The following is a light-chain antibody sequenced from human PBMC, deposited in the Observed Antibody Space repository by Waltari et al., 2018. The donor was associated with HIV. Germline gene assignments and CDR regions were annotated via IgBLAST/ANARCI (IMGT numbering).Light chain of an antibody. CDR1: NFGSNH. V-gene: IGLV3-9*01. CDR2: RDS. Sequence: SYELTQSLSVSVALGQTARLTCGGNNFGSNHVHWYQQKPDQAPVLGIYRDSDRPSGIRERYSGSNWGNTATLTISRARAGDEADYCCQVWDSSVWVFGGGTKLTVL. CDR3: QVWDSSVWV. J-gene: IGLJ3*02.